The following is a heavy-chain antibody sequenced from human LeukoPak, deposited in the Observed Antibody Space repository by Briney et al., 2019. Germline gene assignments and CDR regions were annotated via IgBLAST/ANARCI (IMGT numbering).Heavy chain of an antibody. CDR3: ARDGLTDSSGYTVIDN. CDR2: IWSDGNNK. J-gene: IGHJ4*02. Sequence: GGSLRLSCAASGFSFSSYAIYWVRQAPGKGLGWVAVIWSDGNNKYYSDSVKGRFTISRDNSNNTLYLEMNSLRAEDTAVYYCARDGLTDSSGYTVIDNWGQGTLVTVSS. V-gene: IGHV3-33*07. CDR1: GFSFSSYA. D-gene: IGHD3-22*01.